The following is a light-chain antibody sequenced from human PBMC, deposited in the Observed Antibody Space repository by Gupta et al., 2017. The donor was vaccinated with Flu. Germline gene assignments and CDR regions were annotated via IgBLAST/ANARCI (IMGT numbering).Light chain of an antibody. CDR1: SRDVGGYNY. J-gene: IGLJ3*02. CDR2: EVI. V-gene: IGLV2-8*01. Sequence: SALTQPPSASGSPGPSVTISYTGTSRDVGGYNYVSWYQHHPTKAPKLLIYEVIKRPAGVPVRFSGSKSGNTASLTVSAHAKEEAADYYYRSDAGSNNLVFGGGTKLTVL. CDR3: RSDAGSNNLV.